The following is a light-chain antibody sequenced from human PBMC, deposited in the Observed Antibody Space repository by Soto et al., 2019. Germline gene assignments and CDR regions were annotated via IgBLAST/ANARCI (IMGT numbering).Light chain of an antibody. CDR1: QTVSSSY. V-gene: IGKV3-20*01. CDR3: QQYGRSPPVK. Sequence: EIVWTQSPGTLSLSPGERATLSCRASQTVSSSYLAWYQQKPGQAPRLLIYGASTRAAGIPDRFSGSGSGTDFTLTISRLEPEDFAVYYCQQYGRSPPVKFGQGTKVEIK. CDR2: GAS. J-gene: IGKJ1*01.